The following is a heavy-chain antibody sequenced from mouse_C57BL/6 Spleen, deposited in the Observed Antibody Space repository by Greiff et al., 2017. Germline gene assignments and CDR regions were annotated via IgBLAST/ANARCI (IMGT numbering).Heavy chain of an antibody. CDR2: INPSNGGT. CDR3: AISGTGTGAIAY. CDR1: GYTFTSYW. V-gene: IGHV1-53*01. Sequence: QVQLQQPGPELAKPGASVKLSCKASGYTFTSYWMHWVKQRPGPGLDWIGNINPSNGGTKYNEKFKSKATLTVDKSTSPADMQRSSLTSEDSAVYYCAISGTGTGAIAYWGQGTPVTVSS. J-gene: IGHJ4*01. D-gene: IGHD4-1*01.